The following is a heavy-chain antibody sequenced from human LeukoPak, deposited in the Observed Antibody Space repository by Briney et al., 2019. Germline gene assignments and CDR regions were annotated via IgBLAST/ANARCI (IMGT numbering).Heavy chain of an antibody. D-gene: IGHD3-10*01. V-gene: IGHV4-59*08. CDR2: IYYSGST. CDR3: ARFLYYYGSGSPSYYFDY. Sequence: SETLSLTCTVSGGSISSYYWSWLRQPPGKGLEWIGYIYYSGSTNYNPSLKSRVTISADTSKNQFSLKLSSLTAADTAVYYCARFLYYYGSGSPSYYFDYWGQGTLVTVSS. J-gene: IGHJ4*02. CDR1: GGSISSYY.